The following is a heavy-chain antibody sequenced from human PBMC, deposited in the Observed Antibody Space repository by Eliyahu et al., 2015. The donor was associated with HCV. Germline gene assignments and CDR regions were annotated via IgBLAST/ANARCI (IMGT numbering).Heavy chain of an antibody. D-gene: IGHD6-13*01. V-gene: IGHV2-5*02. CDR3: AHRISFFRIAAAAHAFDI. CDR2: IYWDDDK. J-gene: IGHJ3*02. CDR1: GFSLSTSGVG. Sequence: QITLKESGPTLVKPTQTLTLTCTFSGFSLSTSGVGVGWIRQPPGKALEWLALIYWDDDKRYSPSLKSRLTITKDTSKNQVVLTMTNMDPVDTATYYCAHRISFFRIAAAAHAFDIWGQGTMVTVSS.